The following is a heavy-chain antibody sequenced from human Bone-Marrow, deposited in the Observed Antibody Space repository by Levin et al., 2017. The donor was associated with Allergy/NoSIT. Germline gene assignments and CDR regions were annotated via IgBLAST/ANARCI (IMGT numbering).Heavy chain of an antibody. V-gene: IGHV1-69*13. D-gene: IGHD4-17*01. CDR3: ARSQLLTTIAPDHGLDV. J-gene: IGHJ6*02. CDR2: IIPFFGTT. Sequence: SVKVSCKTSGDTSTSHAISWVRQAPGQGLEWMGAIIPFFGTTEYAQKFQGRVTIDADESTGTAYMEVRSLRSEDTAVYYCARSQLLTTIAPDHGLDVWGLGTTVTVSS. CDR1: GDTSTSHA.